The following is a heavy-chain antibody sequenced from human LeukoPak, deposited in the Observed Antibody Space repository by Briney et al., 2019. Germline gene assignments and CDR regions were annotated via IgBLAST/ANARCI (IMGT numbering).Heavy chain of an antibody. Sequence: PSETLSLTRTVSLGSISGSSYYSGSIRQPPGKGLERIGRVYFSVGTSYNPPPKSRVTISVDTSTNHFSLKLSSVTAADTAVYSCASSYYDFWSANNWFDPWGQGTLVTVSS. CDR1: LGSISGSSYY. V-gene: IGHV4-39*02. D-gene: IGHD3-3*01. J-gene: IGHJ5*02. CDR3: ASSYYDFWSANNWFDP. CDR2: VYFSVGT.